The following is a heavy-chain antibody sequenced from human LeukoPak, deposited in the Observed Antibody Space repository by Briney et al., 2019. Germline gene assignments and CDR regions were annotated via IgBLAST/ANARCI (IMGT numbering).Heavy chain of an antibody. CDR1: GFTFSSYE. CDR2: ISTSGSTI. V-gene: IGHV3-48*03. Sequence: PGGSLRLSCAASGFTFSSYEMNWVRQAPGKGLEWVSYISTSGSTIYFADSVQGRFTISRDNAKNSLYLQMNSLRAEDTAVYYCARDLYSSSWYEMGYWGQGTLVTVSS. D-gene: IGHD6-13*01. J-gene: IGHJ4*02. CDR3: ARDLYSSSWYEMGY.